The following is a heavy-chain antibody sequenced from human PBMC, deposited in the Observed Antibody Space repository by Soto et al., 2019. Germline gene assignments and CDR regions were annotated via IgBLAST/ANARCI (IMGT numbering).Heavy chain of an antibody. Sequence: EVQLLESGGGLVQPGGSLTLSCAASGFTFSTYAMTWVRQAPGKGLEWVSTISDSDGSTYYAASVKGRFTISRDNSKNTVYLQMNSLRAEDTAVYYCAKEVEGGWYYFDYWGQGTLVTVSS. J-gene: IGHJ4*02. V-gene: IGHV3-23*01. CDR3: AKEVEGGWYYFDY. D-gene: IGHD2-15*01. CDR1: GFTFSTYA. CDR2: ISDSDGST.